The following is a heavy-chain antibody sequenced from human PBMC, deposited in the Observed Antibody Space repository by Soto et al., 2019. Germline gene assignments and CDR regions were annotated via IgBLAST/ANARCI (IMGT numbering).Heavy chain of an antibody. Sequence: GASVKVSCKASGGTFSSYAISWVRQAPGQGLEWMGGIIPIFGTANYAQKFQGRVTITADESTSTAYMELSSLRSEDTAVYYCARGGYSSGWYKGTSDYWGQGTLVTVSS. CDR2: IIPIFGTA. CDR1: GGTFSSYA. J-gene: IGHJ4*02. CDR3: ARGGYSSGWYKGTSDY. D-gene: IGHD6-19*01. V-gene: IGHV1-69*13.